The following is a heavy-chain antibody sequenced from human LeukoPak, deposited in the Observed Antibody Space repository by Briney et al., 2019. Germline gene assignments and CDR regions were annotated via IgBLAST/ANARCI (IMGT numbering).Heavy chain of an antibody. D-gene: IGHD4-23*01. CDR1: GYTFTGYW. CDR3: ARDQATSLRWGFDY. J-gene: IGHJ4*02. CDR2: ISPSGGST. Sequence: ASVKDSCKAFGYTFTGYWMHWVRQAPGQGPEWMGVISPSGGSTIYAQKFKGRVTLTRDMSTSTDYLELSSLRSEDTAVYYCARDQATSLRWGFDYWGQGTLVTVSS. V-gene: IGHV1-46*01.